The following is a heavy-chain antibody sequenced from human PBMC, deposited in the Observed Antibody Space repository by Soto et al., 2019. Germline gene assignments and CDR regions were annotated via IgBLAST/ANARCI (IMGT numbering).Heavy chain of an antibody. V-gene: IGHV1-2*04. Sequence: QVQLVQSGAEVKKPGASVKVSCKASGYAFSQYYIHWMRQAPGQGLEWMGWINPNSGRTKFAQNFQGWVTMTRDTSIKTVYMELSGLRSDATAVYYCALESGGTTATLDYYYFYMYVWGKGTTVTVSS. CDR3: ALESGGTTATLDYYYFYMYV. CDR1: GYAFSQYY. J-gene: IGHJ6*03. D-gene: IGHD2-15*01. CDR2: INPNSGRT.